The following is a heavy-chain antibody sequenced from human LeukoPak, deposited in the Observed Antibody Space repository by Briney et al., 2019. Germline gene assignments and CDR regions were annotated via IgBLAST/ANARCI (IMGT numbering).Heavy chain of an antibody. CDR3: ARGTGLRSGYFHY. CDR1: GGSFSGYY. Sequence: SETLSLTCAVYGGSFSGYYWSWIRQPPGKGLEWIGEINHSGSTDYNPSLKSRVTISVDTSKNQFSLKLSSVTAADTAVYYCARGTGLRSGYFHYWGQGTLVTVSS. D-gene: IGHD3-22*01. V-gene: IGHV4-34*01. J-gene: IGHJ4*02. CDR2: INHSGST.